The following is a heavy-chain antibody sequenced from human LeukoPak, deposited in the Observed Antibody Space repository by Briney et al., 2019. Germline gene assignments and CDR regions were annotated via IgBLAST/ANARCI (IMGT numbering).Heavy chain of an antibody. CDR2: ISAYNGNT. D-gene: IGHD2-21*02. CDR3: ARLEVVVVTAEYYFDY. CDR1: GYTFTSYG. J-gene: IGHJ4*02. V-gene: IGHV1-18*01. Sequence: ASVKVSCKASGYTFTSYGISWVRQAPGQGLEWMGWISAYNGNTNYAQKLQGRVTMTTDTPTSTAYMELRSLRSDDTAVYYCARLEVVVVTAEYYFDYWGQGTLVTVSS.